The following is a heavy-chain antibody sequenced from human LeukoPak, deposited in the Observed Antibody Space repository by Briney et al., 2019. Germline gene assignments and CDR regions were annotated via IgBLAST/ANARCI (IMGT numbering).Heavy chain of an antibody. D-gene: IGHD3-16*01. Sequence: ASVKVSCKASGGTFSSYAISWVRQAPGQGLEWMGRIIPILGIANYAQKFQGRVTITADKSTSTAYMELSSLRSEDTAVYYCASGGVGVGYYDYGMDVWGQGTTVTVSS. J-gene: IGHJ6*02. CDR3: ASGGVGVGYYDYGMDV. V-gene: IGHV1-69*04. CDR1: GGTFSSYA. CDR2: IIPILGIA.